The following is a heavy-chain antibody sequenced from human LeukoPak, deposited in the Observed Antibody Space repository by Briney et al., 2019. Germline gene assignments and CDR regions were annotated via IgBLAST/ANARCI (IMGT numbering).Heavy chain of an antibody. Sequence: SQTLSLTCTVSGGSISSGGYYWSWIRQHPGKGLEWIGYIYYSGSTYYNPSLKSRVTISVDTSKNQFSLKLSSVTAADTAVYYCARVDGGSYHRTFDIWGQGTMVTVSS. D-gene: IGHD1-26*01. CDR1: GGSISSGGYY. V-gene: IGHV4-31*03. J-gene: IGHJ3*02. CDR3: ARVDGGSYHRTFDI. CDR2: IYYSGST.